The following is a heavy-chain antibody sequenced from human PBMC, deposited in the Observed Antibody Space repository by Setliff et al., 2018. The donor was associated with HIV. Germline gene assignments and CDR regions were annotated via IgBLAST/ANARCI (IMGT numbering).Heavy chain of an antibody. Sequence: PETLSLTCTVSGGSFSDYYWGWIRRPPGKGLEWIGEINHSGTTNSNPSLKSRVTISVDTSKNQFSLRLTSVTAADTAVYYCAGENPDGWLHHYTDVWGKGTTVTVSS. D-gene: IGHD2-15*01. V-gene: IGHV4-34*01. CDR2: INHSGTT. CDR3: AGENPDGWLHHYTDV. CDR1: GGSFSDYY. J-gene: IGHJ6*03.